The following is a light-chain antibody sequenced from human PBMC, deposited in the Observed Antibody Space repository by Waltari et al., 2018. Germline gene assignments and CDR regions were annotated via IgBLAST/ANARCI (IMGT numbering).Light chain of an antibody. J-gene: IGKJ1*01. CDR3: QKYDRLPAT. CDR1: QSVSRY. Sequence: EIVLTQSPGTLSLSPGERATLSCRASQSVSRYLVWYQQKPGQAPRLLSYAASSRATGIPDRFSGSGSWTYFSLTISRLGPEDFAVYYCQKYDRLPATFGQGTKVEIK. CDR2: AAS. V-gene: IGKV3-20*01.